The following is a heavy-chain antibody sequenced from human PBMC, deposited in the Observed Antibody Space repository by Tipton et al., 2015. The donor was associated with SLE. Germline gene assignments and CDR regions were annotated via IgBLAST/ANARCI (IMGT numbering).Heavy chain of an antibody. Sequence: TLSLTCTVSGGSISSGDYYWSWIRQPPGKGLEWIGYIYYSGSTYYNPSLKSRVTISVDTSKNQFSLKLSSVTAADTAVYYCARVLLDGYGDSLGPFDYWGQGTLVTVSS. D-gene: IGHD4-17*01. CDR3: ARVLLDGYGDSLGPFDY. CDR1: GGSISSGDYY. CDR2: IYYSGST. V-gene: IGHV4-30-4*01. J-gene: IGHJ4*02.